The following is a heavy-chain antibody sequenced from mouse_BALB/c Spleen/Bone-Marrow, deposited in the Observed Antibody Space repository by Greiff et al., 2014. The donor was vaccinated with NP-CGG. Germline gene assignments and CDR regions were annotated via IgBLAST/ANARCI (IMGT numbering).Heavy chain of an antibody. CDR1: GFAFTNYK. V-gene: IGHV1S135*01. Sequence: VQLKESGPELVKPGASGKGSCKASGFAFTNYKMNWGKQGHGKSLWGIGYIDPYSGGTNYNQKFRGKATLTVDKSSSTAYMHLNSLTSEDSAVYYCSRGVLAYFDYWGQGTTLTVSS. D-gene: IGHD2-14*01. CDR3: SRGVLAYFDY. J-gene: IGHJ2*01. CDR2: IDPYSGGT.